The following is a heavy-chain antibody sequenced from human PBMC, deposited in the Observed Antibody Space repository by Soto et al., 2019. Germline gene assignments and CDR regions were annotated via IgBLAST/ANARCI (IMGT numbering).Heavy chain of an antibody. CDR1: GFTLSTYW. J-gene: IGHJ5*02. V-gene: IGHV3-74*01. CDR3: ARTFVDGMAGFGP. D-gene: IGHD2-15*01. CDR2: ISSGGTYT. Sequence: EVQLVESGGGLVQPGGSLRLSSAASGFTLSTYWMHWVRQVPGKGLVWVSRISSGGTYTNYADSVKGRFTISRDSARNTLFLQMNYLTGEDTAVYYCARTFVDGMAGFGPWGQGTLVTVSS.